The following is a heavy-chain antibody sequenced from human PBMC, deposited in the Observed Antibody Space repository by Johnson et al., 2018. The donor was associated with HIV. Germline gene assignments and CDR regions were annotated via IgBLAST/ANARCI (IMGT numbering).Heavy chain of an antibody. CDR3: ARPEWELDGFDI. D-gene: IGHD1-26*01. J-gene: IGHJ3*02. V-gene: IGHV3-11*04. CDR1: GFTFSDYY. Sequence: QVQLVESGGGLVTPGGSVKLSCQGSGFTFSDYYMTWIRQAPGKGLEWVSYIRTDGSSTYYADAVKGRFTISRDNAKNTLDLQMNSLRAEDTAVYYCARPEWELDGFDIWGQGTMVTVSS. CDR2: IRTDGSST.